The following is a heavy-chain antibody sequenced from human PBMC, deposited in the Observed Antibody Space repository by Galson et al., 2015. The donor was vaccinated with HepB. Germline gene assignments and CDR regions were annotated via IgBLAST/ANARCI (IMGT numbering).Heavy chain of an antibody. D-gene: IGHD3-10*01. CDR1: GFTLAAYG. CDR2: IWNDETKK. J-gene: IGHJ5*02. Sequence: SLRLSCAASGFTLAAYGMHWVRQAPGKGLEWVAVIWNDETKKSYADSVKGRFSISRDNSKNTLFLQMDSLRVHDTAMYYCAKDVQYYGRGWFDLWGQGALVTVSS. CDR3: AKDVQYYGRGWFDL. V-gene: IGHV3-33*06.